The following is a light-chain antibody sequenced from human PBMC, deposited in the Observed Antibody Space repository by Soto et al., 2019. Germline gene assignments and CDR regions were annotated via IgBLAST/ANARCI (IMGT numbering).Light chain of an antibody. CDR3: LHHNGYPPV. CDR1: QHITND. CDR2: LAS. Sequence: DIQMTQSPSSLSASVGDTVTITCRASQHITNDCAWYQQKAGRAPTCLILLASRLQTGVPSRFSGSGSGTEFPLTISSLQPEDFATYYCLHHNGYPPVFGQGTKVEIK. J-gene: IGKJ2*01. V-gene: IGKV1-17*01.